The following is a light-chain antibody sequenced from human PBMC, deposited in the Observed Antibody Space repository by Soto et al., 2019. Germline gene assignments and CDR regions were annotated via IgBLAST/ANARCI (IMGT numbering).Light chain of an antibody. CDR2: GAS. CDR1: QSISSW. J-gene: IGKJ5*01. V-gene: IGKV1-39*01. Sequence: DIQMTQSPSTLSASVGDRVTITCRASQSISSWLAWYQQKPGKAPKLLIYGASSLESGVPSSFSGSGSGTDFTLTISSLQPEDFATYYCQQGYNTPVTFGQGTRLEIK. CDR3: QQGYNTPVT.